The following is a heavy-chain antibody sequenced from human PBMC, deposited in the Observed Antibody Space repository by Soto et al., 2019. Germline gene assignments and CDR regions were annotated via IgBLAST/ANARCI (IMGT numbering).Heavy chain of an antibody. J-gene: IGHJ5*02. D-gene: IGHD2-15*01. CDR2: VFPTGNT. CDR1: SDSISSSNW. V-gene: IGHV4-4*02. Sequence: QVQLQESGPGLVKPSGTLSLTCAVSSDSISSSNWWGWVRQPPGKGLEWIGEVFPTGNTNYNPSLMSRVTISVDKSKNHFSLNLSSVTAADTAIYYCARRPTAELPSNWFDPWGQGILVIVSS. CDR3: ARRPTAELPSNWFDP.